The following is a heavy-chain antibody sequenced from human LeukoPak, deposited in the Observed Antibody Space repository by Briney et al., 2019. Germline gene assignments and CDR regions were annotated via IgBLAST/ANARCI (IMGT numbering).Heavy chain of an antibody. Sequence: SETLSLTCTVSGGSVNSGGFYWSWIRQHPGKGLEWIGYVYYSGSTHYNPSLRSRVVISADTSKNRFSLRLSSVTVADTAVYYCARSVDNYYETRFDSWGQGTLVTVSS. D-gene: IGHD3-22*01. J-gene: IGHJ4*02. CDR2: VYYSGST. CDR1: GGSVNSGGFY. CDR3: ARSVDNYYETRFDS. V-gene: IGHV4-31*03.